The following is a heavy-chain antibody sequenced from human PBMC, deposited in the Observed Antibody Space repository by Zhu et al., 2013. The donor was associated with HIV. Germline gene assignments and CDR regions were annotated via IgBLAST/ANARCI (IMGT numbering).Heavy chain of an antibody. Sequence: QVQLVQSGPEVKKPGASVMVSCEASGYTFTRHGVSWVRQAPGQGLEWMGWISGYDGNTNYAEKFQGRVTMTTDRSTSRVYMELRSLRSDDTAVYYCARDPSESVGRQIRFDYWGQGTLVTVSS. CDR3: ARDPSESVGRQIRFDY. J-gene: IGHJ4*02. CDR1: GYTFTRHG. V-gene: IGHV1-18*01. D-gene: IGHD2-15*01. CDR2: ISGYDGNT.